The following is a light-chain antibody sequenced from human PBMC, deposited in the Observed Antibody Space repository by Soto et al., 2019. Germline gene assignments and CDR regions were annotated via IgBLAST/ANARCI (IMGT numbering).Light chain of an antibody. V-gene: IGKV3D-15*01. CDR3: QQFNNWPWT. J-gene: IGKJ1*01. Sequence: IVLTQSPATLSMSPGERATLSCRASQSVRSDFAWYQQKPGQAPRLLIYGASTRATGIPVRFSGSGSGTEFTLTISSLQSEDFAIYYCQQFNNWPWTFGQGTKVDIK. CDR1: QSVRSD. CDR2: GAS.